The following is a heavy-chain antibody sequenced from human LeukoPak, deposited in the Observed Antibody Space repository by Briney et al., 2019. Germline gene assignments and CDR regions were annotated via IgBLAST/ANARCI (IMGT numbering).Heavy chain of an antibody. CDR3: AISAPNYYDSSGFYSYFQH. D-gene: IGHD3-22*01. CDR1: GFTFSSYG. V-gene: IGHV3-21*01. J-gene: IGHJ1*01. CDR2: ISSSSSYI. Sequence: GGSLRLSCAASGFTFSSYGMHWVRQAPGKGLEWVSSISSSSSYIYYADSVKGRFTISRDNAKNSLYLQMTSLRAEDTAVYYCAISAPNYYDSSGFYSYFQHWGQGTLVTVSS.